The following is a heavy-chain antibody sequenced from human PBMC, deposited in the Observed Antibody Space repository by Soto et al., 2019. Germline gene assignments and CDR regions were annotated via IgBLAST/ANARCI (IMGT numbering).Heavy chain of an antibody. J-gene: IGHJ6*02. D-gene: IGHD2-2*01. CDR3: ARYIPGVRYYGMDV. CDR1: GFTFSSYA. V-gene: IGHV3-23*01. CDR2: IGESGTPT. Sequence: EVQLLESGGGLVQPGGSPRLSCAASGFTFSSYAMKWVRQAPGKGLEWVSLIGESGTPTYYADSVKGRFTISRDNSGNTLFLEVYSLRAEDTAVYYCARYIPGVRYYGMDVWGQGTTVTVSS.